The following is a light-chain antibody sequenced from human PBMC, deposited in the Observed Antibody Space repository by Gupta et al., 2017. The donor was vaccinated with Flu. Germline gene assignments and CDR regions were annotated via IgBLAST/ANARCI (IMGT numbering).Light chain of an antibody. V-gene: IGLV6-57*01. Sequence: FVLTPPHSVSESPGMTITISCTRSSGSIGSDYVVWFQKRPGSSPTTVIYEDRQRPSGVPDRFSGTIDRSSNTAARTIAGRKAEDEADYYCQSKDGTSLVVGGGTKLTVL. CDR1: SGSIGSDY. J-gene: IGLJ3*02. CDR2: EDR. CDR3: QSKDGTSLV.